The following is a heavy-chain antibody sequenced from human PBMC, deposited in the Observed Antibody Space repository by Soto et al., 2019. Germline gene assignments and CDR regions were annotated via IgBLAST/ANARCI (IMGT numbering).Heavy chain of an antibody. V-gene: IGHV3-53*04. CDR1: GFTVSSNY. CDR3: SIDMASATCIGGMDV. J-gene: IGHJ6*02. CDR2: IYSGGST. D-gene: IGHD2-21*01. Sequence: GGSLRLSCAASGFTVSSNYMSWVRKAPGKGLEWVAVIYSGGSTYYADAEKGRFTISRNNSKNTMYLQMNSRRDEDAAVYYCSIDMASATCIGGMDVWGQGTTVTVSS.